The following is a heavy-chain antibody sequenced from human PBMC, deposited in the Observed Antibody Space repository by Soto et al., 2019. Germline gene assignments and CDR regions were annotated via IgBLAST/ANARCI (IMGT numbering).Heavy chain of an antibody. CDR3: AKDMAY. V-gene: IGHV3-23*01. J-gene: IGHJ4*02. CDR1: GFTFSSYA. Sequence: EVQLLESGGGLVQPGGSLRLSCAASGFTFSSYAMSWVRQSPAKGLEWVSASSGSGGSTYYAGSVKGRFTISRDNSQNTMYLQMNRLIAADTAISYCAKDMAYWGQGPLVTVSS. CDR2: SSGSGGST.